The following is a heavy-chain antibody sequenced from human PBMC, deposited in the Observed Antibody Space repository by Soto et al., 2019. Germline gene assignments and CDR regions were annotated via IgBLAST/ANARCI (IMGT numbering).Heavy chain of an antibody. CDR2: IRSKSHNYAT. Sequence: PGGSLRLSCAASGFIFSGSTMHWVRQASGKGLEWLSRIRSKSHNYATTYAASVKGRFTISRDDSENTAYLQMNSLSTDDTAVYYCLVGAAGGSPPYWGQGTLVTVSS. CDR3: LVGAAGGSPPY. CDR1: GFIFSGST. D-gene: IGHD6-13*01. V-gene: IGHV3-73*01. J-gene: IGHJ4*02.